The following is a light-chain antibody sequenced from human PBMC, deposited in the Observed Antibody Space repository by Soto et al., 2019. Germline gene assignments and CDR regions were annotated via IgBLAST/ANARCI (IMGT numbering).Light chain of an antibody. V-gene: IGKV3-20*01. CDR2: GAS. J-gene: IGKJ5*01. CDR3: QQYGSSPIT. Sequence: ILLTQSPGTLSLSPGERATLSCRASQSVSSSYLAWYQQKPGQAPRLLIYGASSRATGIPDRFICSGAGTECTRPISRLEPEDVVVDYCQQYGSSPITFCQGTRLEIK. CDR1: QSVSSSY.